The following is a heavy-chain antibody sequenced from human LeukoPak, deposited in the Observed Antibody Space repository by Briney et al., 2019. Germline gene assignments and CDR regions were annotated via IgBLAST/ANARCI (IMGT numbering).Heavy chain of an antibody. D-gene: IGHD2-8*02. CDR2: IFPSGGEI. J-gene: IGHJ4*02. V-gene: IGHV3-23*01. Sequence: WVRQPPGKGLEWVSSIFPSGGEIHYADSVRGRFTISRDNSKSTLSLQMNSLRAEDTAIYYCATYRQVLLPFESWGQGTLVTVSS. CDR3: ATYRQVLLPFES.